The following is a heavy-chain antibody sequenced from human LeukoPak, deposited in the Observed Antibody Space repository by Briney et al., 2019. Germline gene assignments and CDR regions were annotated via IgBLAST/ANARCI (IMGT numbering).Heavy chain of an antibody. CDR1: GGAIISDNSY. Sequence: PSETLSLTCTVSGGAIISDNSYWGWVRQPPGKGLEWVGSINYSGTTYYNPSLRSRVSISVDTSRTQFFLRLNSVTAADTAVYYCGRLFDSWGQGILVTVSS. J-gene: IGHJ4*02. V-gene: IGHV4-39*01. CDR2: INYSGTT. CDR3: GRLFDS.